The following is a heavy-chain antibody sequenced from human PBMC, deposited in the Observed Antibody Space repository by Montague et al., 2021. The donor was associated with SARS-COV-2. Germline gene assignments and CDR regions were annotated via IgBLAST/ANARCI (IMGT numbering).Heavy chain of an antibody. CDR3: ATITLGYCTNGVCQPPDY. CDR1: GGSISSSGYY. V-gene: IGHV4-39*01. Sequence: SETLSLTCTVPGGSISSSGYYWGWIRQPPGKGLEWIGSIYYSGSTYYNPSLKSRVTISVDTSKNQFSLKLSSVTAADTAVYYCATITLGYCTNGVCQPPDYWGQGTLVTVSS. D-gene: IGHD2-8*01. J-gene: IGHJ4*02. CDR2: IYYSGST.